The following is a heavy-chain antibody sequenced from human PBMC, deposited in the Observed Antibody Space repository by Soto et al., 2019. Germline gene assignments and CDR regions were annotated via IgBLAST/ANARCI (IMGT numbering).Heavy chain of an antibody. V-gene: IGHV3-30*18. CDR2: ISYDGSNK. J-gene: IGHJ4*02. D-gene: IGHD5-12*01. CDR1: GFTFSSYG. Sequence: HPGGSLRLSCAASGFTFSSYGMHWVRQAPGKGLEWVAVISYDGSNKYYADSVKGRFTISRDNSKNTLYLQMNSLRAEDTAVYYCAKDPRGSGYPYWGQGTLVTVSS. CDR3: AKDPRGSGYPY.